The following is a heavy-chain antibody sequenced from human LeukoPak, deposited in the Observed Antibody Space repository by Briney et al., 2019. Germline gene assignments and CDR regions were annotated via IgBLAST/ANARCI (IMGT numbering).Heavy chain of an antibody. CDR2: ISGNGAGT. J-gene: IGHJ4*02. V-gene: IGHV3-23*01. Sequence: GGSLRLSCTPSGFTFSSHAMSWVRQAPGKGLEWVSGISGNGAGTYYGDSVKGRFTISRDNAKNSLYLQMNSLRAEDTAVYYCAKGRLSFDYWGQGTLVTVSS. CDR3: AKGRLSFDY. CDR1: GFTFSSHA.